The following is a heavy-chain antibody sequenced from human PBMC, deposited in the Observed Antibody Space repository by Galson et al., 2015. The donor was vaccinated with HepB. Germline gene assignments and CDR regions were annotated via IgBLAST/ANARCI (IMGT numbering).Heavy chain of an antibody. V-gene: IGHV3-23*01. D-gene: IGHD6-13*01. Sequence: SLRLSCAASGFTFSSYAMSWVRQAPGKGLEWVSAISGSGGSTYYADSVKGRFTISRDNSKNTLYLQMNSLGAEDTAVYYCAKGYSSSWYRFDPWGQGTLVTVSS. CDR2: ISGSGGST. CDR3: AKGYSSSWYRFDP. J-gene: IGHJ5*02. CDR1: GFTFSSYA.